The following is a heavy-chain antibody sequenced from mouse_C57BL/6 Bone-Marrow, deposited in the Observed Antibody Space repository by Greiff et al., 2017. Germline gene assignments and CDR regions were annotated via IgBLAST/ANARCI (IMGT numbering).Heavy chain of an antibody. J-gene: IGHJ2*01. CDR1: GYAFTNYL. CDR2: INPGSGGT. V-gene: IGHV1-54*01. CDR3: ARSLLWLRRYYFDY. D-gene: IGHD2-2*01. Sequence: QVQLQQSGAELVRPGTSVKVSCKASGYAFTNYLIEWVKQRPGQGLEWIGVINPGSGGTNYNEKFKGKATLTADKSSSTAYMQLSSLTSEDSAVYFCARSLLWLRRYYFDYWGQGTTLTVSS.